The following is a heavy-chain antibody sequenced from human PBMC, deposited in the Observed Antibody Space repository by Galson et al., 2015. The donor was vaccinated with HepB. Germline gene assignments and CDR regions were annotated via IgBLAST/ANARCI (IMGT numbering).Heavy chain of an antibody. D-gene: IGHD1-26*01. Sequence: ETLSLTCTVSGGSISSYYWSWIRQPPGKGLEWIGYIYYSGSTNYNPSLKSRVTISVDTSKNQFSLKLSSVTAADTAVYYCARHREWELQRVFDYWGQGTLVTVSS. J-gene: IGHJ4*02. CDR1: GGSISSYY. V-gene: IGHV4-59*08. CDR3: ARHREWELQRVFDY. CDR2: IYYSGST.